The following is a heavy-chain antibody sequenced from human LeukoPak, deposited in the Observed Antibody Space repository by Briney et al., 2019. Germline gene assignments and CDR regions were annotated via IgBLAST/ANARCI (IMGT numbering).Heavy chain of an antibody. Sequence: ASVKVSCKASGYTFTSYYMHCVRQAPGQGLEWMGIINPSGGSTSYAQKFQGRVTMTRDTSTSTVYMELSSLRSEDTAVYYCARDSDSSGYGEYYFDYWGQGTLVTVSS. J-gene: IGHJ4*02. V-gene: IGHV1-46*01. D-gene: IGHD3-22*01. CDR2: INPSGGST. CDR1: GYTFTSYY. CDR3: ARDSDSSGYGEYYFDY.